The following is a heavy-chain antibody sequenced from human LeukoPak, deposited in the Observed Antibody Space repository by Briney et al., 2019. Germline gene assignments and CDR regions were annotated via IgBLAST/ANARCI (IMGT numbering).Heavy chain of an antibody. CDR3: ATGVVAATRGYYGMDV. V-gene: IGHV5-51*01. Sequence: GESLKISCKGSGYSFTSYWIGWVRQMPGKGLEWMGITYPGDSDTRYSPSFQGQVTISADKSISTAYLQWSSLKASDTAMYYCATGVVAATRGYYGMDVWGQGTTVTVSS. D-gene: IGHD2-15*01. J-gene: IGHJ6*02. CDR2: TYPGDSDT. CDR1: GYSFTSYW.